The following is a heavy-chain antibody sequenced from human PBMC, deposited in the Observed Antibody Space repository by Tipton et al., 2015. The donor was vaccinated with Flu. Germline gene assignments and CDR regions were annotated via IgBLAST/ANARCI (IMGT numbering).Heavy chain of an antibody. D-gene: IGHD5-18*01. CDR1: GDSIRSDYS. Sequence: LRLSCTVSGDSIRSDYSWGWIRQPPGKGLEWIGNVFHMGSSYYNPSLQSRVTISVDTSKNQFSLKLGSVTAADTAVYYCARGSYGYRFDYWGQGTLVTVS. CDR3: ARGSYGYRFDY. J-gene: IGHJ4*02. CDR2: VFHMGSS. V-gene: IGHV4-38-2*02.